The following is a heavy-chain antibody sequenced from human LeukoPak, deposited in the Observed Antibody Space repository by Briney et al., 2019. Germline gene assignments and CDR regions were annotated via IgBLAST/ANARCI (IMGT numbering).Heavy chain of an antibody. CDR3: ARSYCSSTSCLYYSDC. J-gene: IGHJ4*02. CDR1: GFTFSSYG. D-gene: IGHD2-2*01. V-gene: IGHV3-33*01. CDR2: IWYDGNNK. Sequence: GGSLRLSCAASGFTFSSYGMHWVRQAPGKGLEWVAVIWYDGNNKYYADSVKGRFTISRDNSKNTLYLQMNSLRAEDTAVYYCARSYCSSTSCLYYSDCWGQGTLVTVSS.